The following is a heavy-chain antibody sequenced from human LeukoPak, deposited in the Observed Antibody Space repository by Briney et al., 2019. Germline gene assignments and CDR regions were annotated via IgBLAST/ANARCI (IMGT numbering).Heavy chain of an antibody. CDR2: VNSDGSTT. V-gene: IGHV3-74*01. J-gene: IGHJ4*02. D-gene: IGHD6-13*01. CDR3: ARGYYSSSRFDS. CDR1: GFPFSNYW. Sequence: GGSLRLSCAASGFPFSNYWMHRVRQAPGKGLVWVSRVNSDGSTTNYADSVKGRFPISRDNAENTLYMRMNSLRPEDPAVYYCARGYYSSSRFDSWGQGTLVTVSS.